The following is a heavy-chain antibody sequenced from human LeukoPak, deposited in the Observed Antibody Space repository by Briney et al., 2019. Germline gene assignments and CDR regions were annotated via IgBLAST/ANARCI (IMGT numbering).Heavy chain of an antibody. D-gene: IGHD6-13*01. V-gene: IGHV1-18*01. CDR2: ISAYNGNT. CDR1: GYTFTSYG. CDR3: ARGPLNWSYSSTGYFDY. Sequence: ASVKVSCKASGYTFTSYGISWVRQAPGQGLEWMGWISAYNGNTNYAQKLQGRVTMTTDTFTSTAYMELRSLRSDDTAVYYCARGPLNWSYSSTGYFDYWGQGTLVTVSS. J-gene: IGHJ4*02.